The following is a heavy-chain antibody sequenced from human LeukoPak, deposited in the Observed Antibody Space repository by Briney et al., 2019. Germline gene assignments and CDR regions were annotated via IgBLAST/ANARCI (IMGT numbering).Heavy chain of an antibody. CDR1: GFTFSSYV. Sequence: GGSLRLSCAASGFTFSSYVMHWVRQAPGKGLEWVAVISYDGSNKYYADSVKGRFTISRDNSKNTLYLQMNSLRAEDTAVYHCARSRSDYYDSSGPDYWGQGTLVTVSS. CDR2: ISYDGSNK. J-gene: IGHJ4*02. CDR3: ARSRSDYYDSSGPDY. D-gene: IGHD3-22*01. V-gene: IGHV3-30-3*01.